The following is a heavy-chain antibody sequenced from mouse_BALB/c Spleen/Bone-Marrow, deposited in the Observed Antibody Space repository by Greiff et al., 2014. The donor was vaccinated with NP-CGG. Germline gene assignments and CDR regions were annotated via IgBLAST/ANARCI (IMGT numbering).Heavy chain of an antibody. Sequence: EVKLVESGEGLVQPGGSRKLSCAASGFTFSSFGMHWVRQAPEKGLEWVAYISSGSSTIYYADTVKGRFTISRDNPKNTLFLQMTSLRSEDTAMYYCARSLYYRYDFFDYWGQGTTLTVSS. CDR1: GFTFSSFG. J-gene: IGHJ2*01. CDR2: ISSGSSTI. CDR3: ARSLYYRYDFFDY. V-gene: IGHV5-17*02. D-gene: IGHD2-14*01.